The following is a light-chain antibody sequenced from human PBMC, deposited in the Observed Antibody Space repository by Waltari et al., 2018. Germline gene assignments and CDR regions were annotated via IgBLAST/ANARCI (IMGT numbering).Light chain of an antibody. V-gene: IGKV1-5*03. CDR2: QAS. CDR1: QSIGSW. CDR3: QQYSSYST. J-gene: IGKJ2*01. Sequence: DIQMTQSPSTLSASVGDRVTITCRASQSIGSWLAWYQQKPGKATKLLIYQASNLESGVPSRFSGSGSATEFTLTISSLHPDDFATYCCQQYSSYSTFGQGTKVEI.